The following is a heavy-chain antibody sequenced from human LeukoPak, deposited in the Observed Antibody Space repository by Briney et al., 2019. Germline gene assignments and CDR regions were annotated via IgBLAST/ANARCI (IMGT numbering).Heavy chain of an antibody. Sequence: GGSLRLSCAASGFTFSAYTMNWVRHAPGKGLEWVSSIKASDNYIYYAPSVAGRFTISTDAAQNSLYLQMDSLRAEDTATYYCARSWSMSMNDKNLRYWGQRTLVTVSS. D-gene: IGHD1-26*01. CDR1: GFTFSAYT. CDR3: ARSWSMSMNDKNLRY. V-gene: IGHV3-21*01. CDR2: IKASDNYI. J-gene: IGHJ4*02.